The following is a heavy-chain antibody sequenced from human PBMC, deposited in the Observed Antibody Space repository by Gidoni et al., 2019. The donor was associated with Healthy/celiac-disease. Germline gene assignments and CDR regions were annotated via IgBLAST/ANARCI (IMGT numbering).Heavy chain of an antibody. CDR3: ARARVRGVIRTSEYFDT. D-gene: IGHD3-10*01. Sequence: EVQLVESGGGLVQPGGSLRLSCAASGFTFSSYWMSWVRQAPGKGLEWVANIKQDGSEKYYVDSVKGRFTIYRDNAKNSLYLQMNSLRAEDTAVYYCARARVRGVIRTSEYFDTWGQGTLVTVSS. V-gene: IGHV3-7*01. CDR1: GFTFSSYW. J-gene: IGHJ5*02. CDR2: IKQDGSEK.